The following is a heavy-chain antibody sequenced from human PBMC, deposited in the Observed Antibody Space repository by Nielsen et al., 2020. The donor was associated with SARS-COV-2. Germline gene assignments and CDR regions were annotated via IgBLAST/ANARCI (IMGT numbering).Heavy chain of an antibody. D-gene: IGHD3-10*01. CDR2: IVVGSTNT. Sequence: SVKVSCKVSGFTILSSTVQWVRQARGQRLEWIGWIVVGSTNTNYAQKFQERVTITRDMSTSTAYMELSNVGSDDTAVYYCAADSRAAGRGGALYWGQGTLVTVSS. CDR1: GFTILSST. J-gene: IGHJ4*02. CDR3: AADSRAAGRGGALY. V-gene: IGHV1-58*01.